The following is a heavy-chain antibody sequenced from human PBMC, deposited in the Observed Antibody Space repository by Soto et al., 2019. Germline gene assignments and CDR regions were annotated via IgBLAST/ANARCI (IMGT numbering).Heavy chain of an antibody. V-gene: IGHV4-61*01. J-gene: IGHJ3*02. CDR2: IYYSGST. CDR1: GGSVTSVTYY. CDR3: ATANAGAFNI. Sequence: LSLTCTVAGGSVTSVTYYWSWIRQPPGKVLEYIGYIYYSGSTNYNPSLNSRVTISVDTPKNQFSLKLSSATAADTALYYCATANAGAFNIWGQGTMVTVSS.